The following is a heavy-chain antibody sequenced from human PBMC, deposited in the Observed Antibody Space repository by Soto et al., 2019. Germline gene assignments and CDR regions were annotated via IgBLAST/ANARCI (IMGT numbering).Heavy chain of an antibody. V-gene: IGHV1-69*13. Sequence: ASVKVSCKASGGTFSSYAISWVRQAPGQGLEWMGGIIPIFGTANYAQKFQGRVTITADESTSTAYMELSSLRSEDTAVYYCARSYDFWSGPEINWFDPWGQGTLVTVSS. D-gene: IGHD3-3*01. J-gene: IGHJ5*02. CDR1: GGTFSSYA. CDR3: ARSYDFWSGPEINWFDP. CDR2: IIPIFGTA.